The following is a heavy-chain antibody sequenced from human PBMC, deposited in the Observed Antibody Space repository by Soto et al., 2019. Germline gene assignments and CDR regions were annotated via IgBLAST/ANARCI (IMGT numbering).Heavy chain of an antibody. CDR1: GGSISSYY. Sequence: QVQLQESGPGLVKPSETLSLTCTVSGGSISSYYWSLIRQPPGKGLEWIGYIYYSGSTNYNPSLKSRVTISVDTSKNQFSLKLSSVTAADTAVDYCARDGVAGTLFDYWGQGTLVTVSS. D-gene: IGHD6-19*01. CDR3: ARDGVAGTLFDY. V-gene: IGHV4-59*01. CDR2: IYYSGST. J-gene: IGHJ4*02.